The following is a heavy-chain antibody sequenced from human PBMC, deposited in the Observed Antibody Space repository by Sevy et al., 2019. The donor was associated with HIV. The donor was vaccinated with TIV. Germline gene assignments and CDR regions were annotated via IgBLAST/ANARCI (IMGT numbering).Heavy chain of an antibody. J-gene: IGHJ4*02. D-gene: IGHD6-13*01. Sequence: ASVKVSCKASGYTFTSYNMNWVRQAPGQGLEWMGWINTNTGNPTYARAFTGRFVFSLDTSVSTAYLQISSLKAEDTAIYYCARELGPFDYWGQGTLVTVSS. V-gene: IGHV7-4-1*02. CDR3: ARELGPFDY. CDR1: GYTFTSYN. CDR2: INTNTGNP.